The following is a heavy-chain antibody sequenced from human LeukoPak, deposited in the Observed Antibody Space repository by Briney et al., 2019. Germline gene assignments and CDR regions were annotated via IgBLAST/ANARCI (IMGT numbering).Heavy chain of an antibody. J-gene: IGHJ6*03. D-gene: IGHD6-13*01. CDR3: AKEPGIAAAGTWWPHMDV. V-gene: IGHV3-30*18. Sequence: PGGSLRLSCAASGFTLSSYGMHWVRQAPGKGLEWVAVISYDGSNKYYADSVKGRFTISRDNSKNTLYLQMNSLRAEDTAVYYCAKEPGIAAAGTWWPHMDVWGKGTTVTVSS. CDR2: ISYDGSNK. CDR1: GFTLSSYG.